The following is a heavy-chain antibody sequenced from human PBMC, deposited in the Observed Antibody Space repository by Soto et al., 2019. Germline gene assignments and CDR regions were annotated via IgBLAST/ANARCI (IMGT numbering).Heavy chain of an antibody. Sequence: SETLSLTSTFSVVSISSSSYYCGWIRQPPWKGLEWIGSIYYSGSTYYNPSLKSRVTISVDTSKNQFSLKLSSVTAADTAVYYCAIPSFPELGGYFEYWGQGTLVTVSS. D-gene: IGHD1-26*01. CDR1: VVSISSSSYY. CDR2: IYYSGST. J-gene: IGHJ4*02. V-gene: IGHV4-39*01. CDR3: AIPSFPELGGYFEY.